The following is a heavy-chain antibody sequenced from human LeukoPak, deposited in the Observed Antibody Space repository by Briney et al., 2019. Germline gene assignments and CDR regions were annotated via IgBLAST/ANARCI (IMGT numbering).Heavy chain of an antibody. CDR2: ISAYNGNT. D-gene: IGHD3-3*01. CDR3: ARGAKGYYDFWSGRYYYHYMDV. Sequence: ASVKVSCKASGYTFTSYGISWVRQAPGQGLEWMGWISAYNGNTNYAQKLQGRVTMTTDTSTSTAYMELRSLRSDDTAVYYCARGAKGYYDFWSGRYYYHYMDVWGKGTTVTVSS. V-gene: IGHV1-18*01. J-gene: IGHJ6*03. CDR1: GYTFTSYG.